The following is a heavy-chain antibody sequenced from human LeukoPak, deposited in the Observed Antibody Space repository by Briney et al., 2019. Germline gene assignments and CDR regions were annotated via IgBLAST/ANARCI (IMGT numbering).Heavy chain of an antibody. CDR2: IYYSGST. CDR3: ARDDPTTSDAFDI. D-gene: IGHD1-7*01. CDR1: GGSISSYY. J-gene: IGHJ3*02. V-gene: IGHV4-59*01. Sequence: PSETLSLTCTVSGGSISSYYWSWIRQPPGKGLEWIGYIYYSGSTNYNSSLKSRVTISVDTSKNQFSLKLSSVTAADTAVYYCARDDPTTSDAFDIWGQGTMVTVSS.